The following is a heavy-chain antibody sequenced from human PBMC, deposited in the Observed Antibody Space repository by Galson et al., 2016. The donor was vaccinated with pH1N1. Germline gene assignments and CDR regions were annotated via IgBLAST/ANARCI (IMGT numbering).Heavy chain of an antibody. CDR1: GISFGSYG. CDR3: TKGEDLMLVFPYDS. J-gene: IGHJ4*02. CDR2: ISGGGGST. Sequence: SLRLSCAVSGISFGSYGMSWVRQAPGKGLEWVAGISGGGGSTYYAESAKGRFTIARDNRKNTLSLQMNSLRGDDTAIYYCTKGEDLMLVFPYDSWGQGTLVTVSS. V-gene: IGHV3-23*01. D-gene: IGHD3-16*01.